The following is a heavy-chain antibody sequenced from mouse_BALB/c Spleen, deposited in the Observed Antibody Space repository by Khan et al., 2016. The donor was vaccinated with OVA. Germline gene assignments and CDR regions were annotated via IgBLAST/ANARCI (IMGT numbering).Heavy chain of an antibody. CDR1: GYTFTSYW. J-gene: IGHJ4*01. D-gene: IGHD1-1*01. CDR3: ARSNYYGRSLYAMDY. V-gene: IGHV1S41*01. CDR2: ISPGSGSA. Sequence: DLVKPGASVKLSCKASGYTFTSYWINWIKQRPGQGLEWVGQISPGSGSAYYNEVFKGKATLTKDTSSTTAYIQLSSLSSEDSAVYFCARSNYYGRSLYAMDYWGQGTSVTVSS.